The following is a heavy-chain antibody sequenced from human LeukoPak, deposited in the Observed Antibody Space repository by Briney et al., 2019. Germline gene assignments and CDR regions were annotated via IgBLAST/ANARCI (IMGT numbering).Heavy chain of an antibody. J-gene: IGHJ3*02. CDR3: ARDWEYYDYVWGSYRPQGAFDI. CDR1: DGSISNYY. D-gene: IGHD3-16*02. Sequence: SETLSLTCTVPDGSISNYYWSWIRQPPGKGLEWIGYIYYSGSTNYNPSLKSRVTMSIDTSKNQFSLKLSSVTAADTAVYYCARDWEYYDYVWGSYRPQGAFDIWGQGTMVTVSS. V-gene: IGHV4-59*12. CDR2: IYYSGST.